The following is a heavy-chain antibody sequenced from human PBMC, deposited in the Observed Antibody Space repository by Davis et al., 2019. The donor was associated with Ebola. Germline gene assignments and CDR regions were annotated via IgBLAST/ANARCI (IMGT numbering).Heavy chain of an antibody. D-gene: IGHD6-13*01. Sequence: GGSLRLSCAASGFTFSSYGMHWVRQAPGKGLEWVAFIRYDGKNEYYADSVKGRFTISRDNSKNTLYLQMNSLRAEDTAVYYCAFSIAAAGNYYYYYGMDVWGQGTTVTVSS. CDR1: GFTFSSYG. J-gene: IGHJ6*02. CDR3: AFSIAAAGNYYYYYGMDV. V-gene: IGHV3-30*02. CDR2: IRYDGKNE.